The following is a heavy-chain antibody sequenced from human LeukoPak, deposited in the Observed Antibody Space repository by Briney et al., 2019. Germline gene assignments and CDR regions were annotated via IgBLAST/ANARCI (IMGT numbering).Heavy chain of an antibody. D-gene: IGHD5-24*01. Sequence: GSLRLSCAASGFTFSSYAMSWVRQAPGKGLEWVSAISGSGGSTYYADSVKGRFTVSRDNAKNMLYLQLNGLRAEDTAVYFCGRGGDGIDVWGQGTTVIVSS. CDR1: GFTFSSYA. CDR2: ISGSGGST. CDR3: GRGGDGIDV. J-gene: IGHJ3*01. V-gene: IGHV3-23*01.